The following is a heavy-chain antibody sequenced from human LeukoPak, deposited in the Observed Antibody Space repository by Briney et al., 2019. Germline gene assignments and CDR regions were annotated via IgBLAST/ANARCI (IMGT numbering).Heavy chain of an antibody. V-gene: IGHV1-18*01. D-gene: IGHD5-12*01. CDR2: ISAYNGNT. CDR3: ASGYSGYDSYFDY. CDR1: GGTFSSYA. J-gene: IGHJ4*02. Sequence: ASVKVSCKASGGTFSSYAISWVRQAPGQGLEWMGWISAYNGNTNYAQKLQGRVTMTTDTSTSTAYMELRSLRSDDTAVYYCASGYSGYDSYFDYWGQGTLVTVSS.